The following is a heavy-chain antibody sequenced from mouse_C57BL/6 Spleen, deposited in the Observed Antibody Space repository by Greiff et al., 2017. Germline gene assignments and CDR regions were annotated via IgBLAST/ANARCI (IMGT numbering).Heavy chain of an antibody. CDR3: TRWGAYYSNTGAMDY. CDR2: IDPETGGT. J-gene: IGHJ4*01. Sequence: VQGVESGAELVRPGASVTLSCKASGYTFTDYEMHWVKQTPVHGLEWIGAIDPETGGTAYNQKFKGKAILTADKSSSTAYMELRSLTSEDSAVYYCTRWGAYYSNTGAMDYWGQGTSVTVSS. V-gene: IGHV1-15*01. CDR1: GYTFTDYE. D-gene: IGHD2-5*01.